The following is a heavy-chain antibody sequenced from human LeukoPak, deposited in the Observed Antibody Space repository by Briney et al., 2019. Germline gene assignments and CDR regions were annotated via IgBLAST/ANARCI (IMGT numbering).Heavy chain of an antibody. CDR3: ARDQGSGSYEAVSDAFDI. V-gene: IGHV1-8*01. J-gene: IGHJ3*02. CDR2: MNPNSGNT. D-gene: IGHD1-26*01. Sequence: ASVKVSCKASGYTFTSYDINWVRQATGQGLEWMGWMNPNSGNTGYAQKFQGRVTMTRNTSISTAYMELSSLRSEDTAVYYCARDQGSGSYEAVSDAFDIWGQGTMVTVSS. CDR1: GYTFTSYD.